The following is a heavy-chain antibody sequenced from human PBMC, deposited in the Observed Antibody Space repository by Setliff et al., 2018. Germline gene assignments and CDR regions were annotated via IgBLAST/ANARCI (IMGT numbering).Heavy chain of an antibody. D-gene: IGHD4-4*01. CDR2: TIPMFGTT. CDR1: GGTFSSYG. V-gene: IGHV1-69*05. CDR3: ARGRPTANPYYYYYMDV. Sequence: GASVKVSCKASGGTFSSYGISWVRQAPGQGLEWMGGTIPMFGTTNYAQKFQGRVTIMTDESTSTAYMDLSSLRSDDMAVYYCARGRPTANPYYYYYMDVWGKGTTVTVSS. J-gene: IGHJ6*03.